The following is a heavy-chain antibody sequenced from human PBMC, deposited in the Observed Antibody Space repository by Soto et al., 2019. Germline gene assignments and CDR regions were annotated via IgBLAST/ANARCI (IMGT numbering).Heavy chain of an antibody. D-gene: IGHD6-6*01. V-gene: IGHV3-11*01. CDR3: ARGGGSSPFDY. CDR2: ISHRSLTI. CDR1: GFTFSDHY. Sequence: GGSLRLSCAASGFTFSDHYMAWFRQTPERGLEWLAYISHRSLTIYHARSVKDRFTISRDDATDSIYLQMNNLRVEDTAVYFCARGGGSSPFDYWGQGTVVTVSS. J-gene: IGHJ4*02.